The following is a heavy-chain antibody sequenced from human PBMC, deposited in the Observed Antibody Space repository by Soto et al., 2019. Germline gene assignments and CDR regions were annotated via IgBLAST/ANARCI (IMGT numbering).Heavy chain of an antibody. Sequence: GGSLRLSCAASGFTFSSYSMNWVRQAPGNGLEWVSSISSSSSYIYYADSVKGRFTISRDNAKNSLYLQMNSLRAEDTAVYYCARAYDFWSGNWFDPWGQGTLVTVSS. CDR2: ISSSSSYI. CDR3: ARAYDFWSGNWFDP. CDR1: GFTFSSYS. D-gene: IGHD3-3*01. V-gene: IGHV3-21*01. J-gene: IGHJ5*02.